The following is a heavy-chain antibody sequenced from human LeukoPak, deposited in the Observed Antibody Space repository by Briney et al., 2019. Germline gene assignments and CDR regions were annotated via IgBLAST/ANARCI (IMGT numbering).Heavy chain of an antibody. CDR2: IYYSGSS. V-gene: IGHV4-30-4*02. Sequence: SDTLSLPCTVSSGSLSSGDYYWRWLRQPPGKGLEWIGYIYYSGSSYYNPSLKSRVTISVDTSKNQFSLKLSSVTAADTAVYYCARDRSVVTRIMDVWGKGTTVTVSS. D-gene: IGHD3-22*01. J-gene: IGHJ6*04. CDR3: ARDRSVVTRIMDV. CDR1: SGSLSSGDYY.